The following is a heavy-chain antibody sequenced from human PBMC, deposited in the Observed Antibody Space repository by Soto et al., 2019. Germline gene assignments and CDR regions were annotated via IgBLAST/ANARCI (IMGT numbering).Heavy chain of an antibody. CDR2: INAGNGNT. J-gene: IGHJ6*02. CDR1: GYTFTSYA. D-gene: IGHD6-13*01. Sequence: GASVKVSCKASGYTFTSYAMHWVRQAPGQRLEWMGWINAGNGNTKYSQKFQGRVTITRDTSASTAYMELSSLRSEDTAVYYCAREPLRGIAAAGTSSYYYGMDVWGQGTTVTVSS. CDR3: AREPLRGIAAAGTSSYYYGMDV. V-gene: IGHV1-3*01.